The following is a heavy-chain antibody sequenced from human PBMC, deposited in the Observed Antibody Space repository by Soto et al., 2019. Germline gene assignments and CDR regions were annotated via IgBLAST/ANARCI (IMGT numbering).Heavy chain of an antibody. V-gene: IGHV1-2*04. J-gene: IGHJ2*01. CDR3: ARDPGLPGRYWYFDL. D-gene: IGHD3-9*01. Sequence: QVVLVQSGAEVKKPWDSVKVSCKSSGYKFTDYYIHWVRQAPGQGPEWMGWVNPKRGDAVYAQKFQGWVTMTRDTATTTAYLEVTRLKPDDTAVYFCARDPGLPGRYWYFDLWGRGTRVTVSS. CDR2: VNPKRGDA. CDR1: GYKFTDYY.